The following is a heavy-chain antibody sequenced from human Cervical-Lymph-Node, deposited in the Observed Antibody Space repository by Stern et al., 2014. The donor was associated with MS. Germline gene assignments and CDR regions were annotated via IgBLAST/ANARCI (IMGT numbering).Heavy chain of an antibody. Sequence: DQLVESGAEVKKPGASVKVSCKASGYTFTSYGISWVRQAPGQGLEWMGLIIPIFGTANYAQKFQGRVTITADESTSTAYMELSSLRSEDTAVYYCARDQLGGSGRERGMDVWGQGTTVTVSS. D-gene: IGHD6-19*01. CDR3: ARDQLGGSGRERGMDV. CDR2: IIPIFGTA. J-gene: IGHJ6*02. V-gene: IGHV1-69*13. CDR1: GYTFTSYG.